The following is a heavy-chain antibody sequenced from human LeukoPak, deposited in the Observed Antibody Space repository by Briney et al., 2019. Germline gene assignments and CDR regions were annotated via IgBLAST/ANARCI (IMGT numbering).Heavy chain of an antibody. CDR3: ARVGITMIVDYYYYMDV. J-gene: IGHJ6*03. D-gene: IGHD3-22*01. V-gene: IGHV4-59*01. CDR2: IYYSGST. Sequence: SETLSLTCTVSGGSISSYYCSWIRQPPGKGLEWIGYIYYSGSTNYNPSLKSRVTISVDTSKNQFSLKLSSVTAADTAVYYCARVGITMIVDYYYYMDVWGKGTTVTVSS. CDR1: GGSISSYY.